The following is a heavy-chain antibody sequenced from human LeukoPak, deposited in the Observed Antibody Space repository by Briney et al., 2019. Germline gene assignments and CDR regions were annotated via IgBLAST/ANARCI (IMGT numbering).Heavy chain of an antibody. J-gene: IGHJ3*02. CDR3: ARAPLSGTYYTDAFDI. V-gene: IGHV4-39*07. CDR2: IHHSGST. Sequence: SETLSLTCTVSGGSTSSGSYYWSWIRQPPGKGLEWIGEIHHSGSTDYNPSLKSRVTISPDKSKNQFSLTLTSVTAADTAVYFCARAPLSGTYYTDAFDIWGQGTMVTVSS. CDR1: GGSTSSGSYY. D-gene: IGHD1-26*01.